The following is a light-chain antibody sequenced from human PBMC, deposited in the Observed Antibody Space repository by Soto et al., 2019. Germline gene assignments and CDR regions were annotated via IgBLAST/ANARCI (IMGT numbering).Light chain of an antibody. CDR3: SSYTTTSTFV. Sequence: QSALTQPASVSGSPGQSITISCTGTSSDVGAYNYVSWYQQYPGKAPKLMIYEVSYRPSGVSDRFSGSKSGNTASLTISGLQAEDEADYYCSSYTTTSTFVFGGGTKLTVL. J-gene: IGLJ3*02. CDR2: EVS. CDR1: SSDVGAYNY. V-gene: IGLV2-14*01.